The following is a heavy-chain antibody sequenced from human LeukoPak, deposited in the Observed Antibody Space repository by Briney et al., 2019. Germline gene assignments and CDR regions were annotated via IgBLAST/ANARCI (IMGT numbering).Heavy chain of an antibody. V-gene: IGHV4-59*01. J-gene: IGHJ4*02. Sequence: SETLSLTCTVSGGSISSYYWSWIRQPPGKGLEWIGYIYYSGSTNYNPSLKSRVTISVDTSKNQFSLKLSSVAAADTAVYYCAGSRYSSGWGPFDYWGQGTLVTVSS. CDR1: GGSISSYY. CDR2: IYYSGST. CDR3: AGSRYSSGWGPFDY. D-gene: IGHD6-19*01.